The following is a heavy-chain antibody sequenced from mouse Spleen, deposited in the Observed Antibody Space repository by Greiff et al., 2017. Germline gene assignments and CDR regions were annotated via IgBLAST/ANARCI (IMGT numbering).Heavy chain of an antibody. Sequence: EVHLVESGGGLVQPGGSRKLSCAASGFTFSSFGMHWVRQAPEKGLEWVAYISSGSSTIYYADTVKGRFTISRDNPKNTLFLQMTSLRSEDTAMYYCARGDYRYDWFAYWGQGTLVTVSA. D-gene: IGHD2-14*01. CDR2: ISSGSSTI. CDR3: ARGDYRYDWFAY. J-gene: IGHJ3*01. CDR1: GFTFSSFG. V-gene: IGHV5-17*02.